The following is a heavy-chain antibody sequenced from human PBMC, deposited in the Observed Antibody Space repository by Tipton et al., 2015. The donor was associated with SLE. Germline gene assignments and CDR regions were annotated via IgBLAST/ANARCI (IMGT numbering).Heavy chain of an antibody. D-gene: IGHD2-21*02. Sequence: GLVKPSETLSLTCAVYGGSFRGSYWTWIRQPPGKGLEWIGYISYGGATNYNPSLKSRVTISVDTAKSQFSLRLTSVTAVDTAVYYCARGLVTWRGAIVGVDVWGQGTTVNVSS. CDR3: ARGLVTWRGAIVGVDV. CDR2: ISYGGAT. J-gene: IGHJ6*02. CDR1: GGSFRGSY. V-gene: IGHV4-59*08.